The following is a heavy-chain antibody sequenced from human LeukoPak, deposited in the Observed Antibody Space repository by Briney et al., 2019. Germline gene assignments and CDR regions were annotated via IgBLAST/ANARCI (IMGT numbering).Heavy chain of an antibody. CDR3: ARDSASPPYNWFDP. D-gene: IGHD6-25*01. Sequence: SETLSLTCTVFGASINNYYWSWSRQPAGKGLEWIGRIHGGGSTNYNPSLKSRVTVSIDTSKNQFSLKLSSMTAADTAVYYRARDSASPPYNWFDPWGQGTLVTVSS. CDR2: IHGGGST. J-gene: IGHJ5*02. V-gene: IGHV4-4*07. CDR1: GASINNYY.